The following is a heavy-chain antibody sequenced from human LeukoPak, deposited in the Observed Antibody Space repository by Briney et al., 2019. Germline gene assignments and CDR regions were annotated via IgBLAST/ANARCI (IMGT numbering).Heavy chain of an antibody. CDR1: GFTFSNYE. J-gene: IGHJ4*02. CDR2: ISDSGSAI. CDR3: ARVSYFGSAGFDY. V-gene: IGHV3-48*03. D-gene: IGHD2-21*01. Sequence: GGSLRLSCGASGFTFSNYEMNWVRQAPGMGLEWDSYISDSGSAIYYADSVRGRFTISRDNAKDSLYLQMNSLRAEDTAVYYCARVSYFGSAGFDYWGQGTLVTVSS.